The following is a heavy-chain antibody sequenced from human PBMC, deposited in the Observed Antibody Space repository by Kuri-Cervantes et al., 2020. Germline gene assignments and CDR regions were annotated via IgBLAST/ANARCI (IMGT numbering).Heavy chain of an antibody. CDR2: ISSNGGST. Sequence: GGSLRLSCAASGFTFSSYAMHWVRQAPGKGLEYVSAISSNGGSTYYANSVKGRFTISRDNSKNTLYLQMNSLRAEDTAVYYCARDPSSGWYFDLWGRGTLVTVSS. CDR3: ARDPSSGWYFDL. CDR1: GFTFSSYA. V-gene: IGHV3-64*01. J-gene: IGHJ2*01. D-gene: IGHD6-19*01.